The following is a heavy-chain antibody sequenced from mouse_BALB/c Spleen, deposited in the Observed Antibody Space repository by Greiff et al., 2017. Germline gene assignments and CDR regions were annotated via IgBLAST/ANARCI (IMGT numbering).Heavy chain of an antibody. CDR1: GFTFSNYW. V-gene: IGHV6-6*02. D-gene: IGHD1-2*01. Sequence: EVKVVESGGGLVQPGGSMKLSCVASGFTFSNYWMNWVRQSPEKGLEWVAEIRLKSNNYATHYAESVKGRFTISRDDSKSSVYLQMNNLRAEDTGIYYCTRLDGYDYYAMDYWGQGTSVTVSS. CDR2: IRLKSNNYAT. J-gene: IGHJ4*01. CDR3: TRLDGYDYYAMDY.